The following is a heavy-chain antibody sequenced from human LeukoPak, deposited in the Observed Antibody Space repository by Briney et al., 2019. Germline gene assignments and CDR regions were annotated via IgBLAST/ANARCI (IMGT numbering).Heavy chain of an antibody. CDR2: INQDGSEK. CDR3: SFSLNY. Sequence: GGSLRLSCAASGFTFGTSWMDWVRQAPGMGLEWVANINQDGSEKYYVDSVKGRFTISRDNAKNSLYLQMNSLRAEDTAVYYCSFSLNYWGQGTLVTVSS. J-gene: IGHJ4*02. CDR1: GFTFGTSW. V-gene: IGHV3-7*01.